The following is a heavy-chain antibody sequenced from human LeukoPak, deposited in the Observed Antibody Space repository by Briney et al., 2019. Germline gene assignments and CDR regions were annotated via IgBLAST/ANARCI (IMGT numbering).Heavy chain of an antibody. V-gene: IGHV4-38-2*02. CDR1: GSSIRTYTH. D-gene: IGHD5-18*01. Sequence: PSETLSLTCTVSGSSIRTYTHWGWIRQPPGKGLEWIGSIHHTRKTYYNPSLESRVTISVDTSKNQFSLKLSSVSAADTAFYFCLNSGSNYEAVSWGQGTLVTVSS. CDR2: IHHTRKT. CDR3: LNSGSNYEAVS. J-gene: IGHJ5*02.